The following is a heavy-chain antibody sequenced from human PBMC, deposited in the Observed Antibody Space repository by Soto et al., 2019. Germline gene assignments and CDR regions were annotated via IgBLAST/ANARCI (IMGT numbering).Heavy chain of an antibody. D-gene: IGHD2-8*02. CDR1: GFTFSSYA. CDR2: ISYDGSNK. Sequence: HPGGSLRLSCAASGFTFSSYAMHWVRQAPGKGLEWVAVISYDGSNKYYADSVKGRFTIARDNSKNTLYLQMNSLRAEDTAVYYCARETSAGAWFDPWGQGTLVTVSS. CDR3: ARETSAGAWFDP. V-gene: IGHV3-30-3*01. J-gene: IGHJ5*02.